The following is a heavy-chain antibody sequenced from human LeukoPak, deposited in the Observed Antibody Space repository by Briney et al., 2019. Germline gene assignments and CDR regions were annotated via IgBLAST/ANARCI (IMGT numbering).Heavy chain of an antibody. CDR1: GYTFTSYG. Sequence: GASVKVSCKASGYTFTSYGISWVRQAPGQGLEWMGWISAYNGNTNYAQKLQGRVTMTTDTSTSTAYMELRSLRSDDTAVYYCASTPGDTAKYYFDYWGQGTLVTVSS. CDR3: ASTPGDTAKYYFDY. CDR2: ISAYNGNT. J-gene: IGHJ4*02. D-gene: IGHD5-18*01. V-gene: IGHV1-18*01.